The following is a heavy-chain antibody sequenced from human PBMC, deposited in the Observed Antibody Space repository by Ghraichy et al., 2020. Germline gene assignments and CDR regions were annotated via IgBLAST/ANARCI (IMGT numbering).Heavy chain of an antibody. V-gene: IGHV3-21*01. Sequence: GESLNISCVASGFDFSDYAVTWVRQAPGKGLEWVSSISGSSNNEYYADSVKGRFTISRDNASNSVFLQMKRLRDDDTAVYFCARGGSIRLLEAIGAQSSVAMSGSVAFDYWSQGTPVTVSS. CDR1: GFDFSDYA. CDR2: ISGSSNNE. CDR3: ARGGSIRLLEAIGAQSSVAMSGSVAFDY. J-gene: IGHJ4*02. D-gene: IGHD3-3*01.